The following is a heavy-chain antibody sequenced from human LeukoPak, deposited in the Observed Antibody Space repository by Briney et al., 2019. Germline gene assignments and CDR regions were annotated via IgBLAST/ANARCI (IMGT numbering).Heavy chain of an antibody. CDR3: AKDPTLWFGETETYYFDY. D-gene: IGHD3-10*01. V-gene: IGHV3-30*02. CDR2: IRYDANTE. CDR1: GFSFKYYG. Sequence: GGSLRLSCAASGFSFKYYGMHWVRQAPGKGLEWLAFIRYDANTEYYADSVKGRFTISRDNSKNTLYLQMNSLRAEDTAVYYCAKDPTLWFGETETYYFDYWGQGTLVTVSS. J-gene: IGHJ4*02.